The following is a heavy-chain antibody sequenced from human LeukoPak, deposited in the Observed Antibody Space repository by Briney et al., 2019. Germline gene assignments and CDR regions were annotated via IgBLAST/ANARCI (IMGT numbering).Heavy chain of an antibody. CDR1: GDSIRSSSYY. CDR2: VYYNGNI. D-gene: IGHD3-22*01. Sequence: SETLSLTCTVSGDSIRSSSYYWGWIRQPPGKGLGWIASVYYNGNIYYNPSFRSRVTMSVDTSKNQFSLSLTSVTAADTAVYYCARLRHDSSGYYWFGPWGRGTLVTVSS. J-gene: IGHJ5*02. V-gene: IGHV4-39*01. CDR3: ARLRHDSSGYYWFGP.